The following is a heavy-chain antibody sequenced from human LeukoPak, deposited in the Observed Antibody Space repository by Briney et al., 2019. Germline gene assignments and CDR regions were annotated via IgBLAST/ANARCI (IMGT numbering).Heavy chain of an antibody. CDR3: AKFVSQLAGTFDY. Sequence: GGSLRLSCAASGFTFSSYWMSWVRQAPGKGLEWVANIKQDGSEKYYVDSVKGRFTISRDNSKNTLYLQMNSLRAEDTAVYYCAKFVSQLAGTFDYWGQGTLVTVSS. CDR1: GFTFSSYW. D-gene: IGHD6-6*01. J-gene: IGHJ4*02. CDR2: IKQDGSEK. V-gene: IGHV3-7*03.